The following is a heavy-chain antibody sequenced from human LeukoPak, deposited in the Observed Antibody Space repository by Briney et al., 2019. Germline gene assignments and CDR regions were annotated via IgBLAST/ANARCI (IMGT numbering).Heavy chain of an antibody. CDR2: ISASGSST. CDR3: AKNSVGGSYYPIDY. J-gene: IGHJ4*02. V-gene: IGHV3-23*01. Sequence: GGSLRLSCAASGFTFSNYAMTWVRQAPGKGLEWVSAISASGSSTYYAASVKGRFTISRDNSKNTLYLQMNSLRDDDTAIYSCAKNSVGGSYYPIDYWGQGTLVTVSS. CDR1: GFTFSNYA. D-gene: IGHD1-26*01.